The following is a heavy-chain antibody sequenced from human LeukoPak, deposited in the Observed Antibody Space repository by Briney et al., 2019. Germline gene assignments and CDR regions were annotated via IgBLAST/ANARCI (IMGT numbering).Heavy chain of an antibody. CDR1: GGSFSGYY. CDR3: ARDRSGYNYPPYYYGMDV. Sequence: SETPSLTCAVYGGSFSGYYWSWIRQPPGKGLEWIGEINHSGSTNYNPSLKSRVTVSVDTSKNQFSLKLSSVTAADTAVYYCARDRSGYNYPPYYYGMDVWGQGTTVTVSS. J-gene: IGHJ6*02. CDR2: INHSGST. V-gene: IGHV4-34*01. D-gene: IGHD5-24*01.